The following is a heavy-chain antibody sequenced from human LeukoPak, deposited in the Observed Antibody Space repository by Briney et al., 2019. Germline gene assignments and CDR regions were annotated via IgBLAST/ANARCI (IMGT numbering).Heavy chain of an antibody. CDR2: IRSKAYGGTT. Sequence: GGSLRLSCTASGFTFGDDAMSWVRQAPGKGLEGVGFIRSKAYGGTTEYAASVKGRFTISRDDSKSIADLQMNSLKTEDTAVYHCTRGRSWFDPWGQGTLVTVSS. CDR1: GFTFGDDA. J-gene: IGHJ5*02. CDR3: TRGRSWFDP. V-gene: IGHV3-49*04.